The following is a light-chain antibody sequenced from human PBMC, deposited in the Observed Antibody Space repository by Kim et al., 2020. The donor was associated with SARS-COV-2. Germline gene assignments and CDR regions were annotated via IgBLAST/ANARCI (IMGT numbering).Light chain of an antibody. Sequence: GQSCTSSWPGTSSDVGGYKYVSWYQQHPGKAPKLMIYDVNNRPSGVSNRFSGSQSGYTASLTISGLQAEDEADYYCISYTSRNTVVFGGGTQLTVL. V-gene: IGLV2-14*03. CDR3: ISYTSRNTVV. CDR1: SSDVGGYKY. CDR2: DVN. J-gene: IGLJ2*01.